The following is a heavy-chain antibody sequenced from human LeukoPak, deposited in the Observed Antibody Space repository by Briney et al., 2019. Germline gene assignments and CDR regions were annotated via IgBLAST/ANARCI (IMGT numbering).Heavy chain of an antibody. D-gene: IGHD1-26*01. CDR1: GYTFTSYD. Sequence: ASVKVSCKASGYTFTSYDINWVRQATGQGLEWMGWMNPNSGNTGYAQKFQGRVTITRNTSISTAYMELSSLRSEDTAVYYCATDREGKFSASFAKFDYWGQGILVTVSS. V-gene: IGHV1-8*03. CDR2: MNPNSGNT. CDR3: ATDREGKFSASFAKFDY. J-gene: IGHJ4*02.